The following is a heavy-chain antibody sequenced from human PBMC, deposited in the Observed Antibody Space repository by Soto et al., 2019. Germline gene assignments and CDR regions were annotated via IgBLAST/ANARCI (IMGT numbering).Heavy chain of an antibody. CDR1: GGSVNNANYF. CDR3: ARDVDYGVSRGGMDV. V-gene: IGHV4-31*03. J-gene: IGHJ6*02. CDR2: IYYSGST. D-gene: IGHD4-17*01. Sequence: QVRLEESGPGLVKPSETLSLICSVSGGSVNNANYFLNWIRHHPENGLEWIGYIYYSGSTRYNPSFKPRATLSIDTSKNQFSLSLTSVPVADTAVYFCARDVDYGVSRGGMDVWGRGTTVTVSS.